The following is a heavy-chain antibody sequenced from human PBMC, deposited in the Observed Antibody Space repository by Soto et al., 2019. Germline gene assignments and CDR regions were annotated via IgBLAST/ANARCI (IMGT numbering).Heavy chain of an antibody. J-gene: IGHJ6*02. CDR2: IWYDGSNK. D-gene: IGHD3-3*01. V-gene: IGHV3-33*01. CDR3: ARVWTYGMDV. Sequence: QVQLVESGGGVVQPGRSLRLSCAASGFTFSSYGMHWVRQAPGKGLEWVAVIWYDGSNKYYAGSVKGRFTISRDNSKNPLYLQMNSLRAEDTAVYCCARVWTYGMDVWGQGTTVTVSS. CDR1: GFTFSSYG.